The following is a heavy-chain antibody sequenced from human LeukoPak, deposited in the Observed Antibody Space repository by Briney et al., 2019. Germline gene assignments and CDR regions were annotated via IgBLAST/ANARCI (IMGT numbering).Heavy chain of an antibody. CDR2: IYPGDSDT. CDR1: GYSFTSYW. D-gene: IGHD5-18*01. Sequence: GESLKISCKGSGYSFTSYWIGWVRQMPGKGLEWMGIIYPGDSDTRYSPSFQGQVTISADKSISTAYLQWSSLKASDTAMYYCASGEPGGYGHLNDAFDIWGQGTKQYAFDIWGQGTMVTVSS. V-gene: IGHV5-51*01. J-gene: IGHJ3*02. CDR3: ASGEPGGYGHLNDAFDIWGQGTKQYAFDI.